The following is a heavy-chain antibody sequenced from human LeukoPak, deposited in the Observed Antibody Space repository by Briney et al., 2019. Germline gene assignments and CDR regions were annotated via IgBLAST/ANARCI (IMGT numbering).Heavy chain of an antibody. Sequence: GASVKVSCKASGYTFTSYGISWVRQAPGQGLEWMGGIIPIFGTANYAQKFQGRVTITADKSTSTAYMELSSLRSEDTAVYYCATSPDSSGYYYYMDVWGKGTTVTVSS. D-gene: IGHD3-22*01. CDR3: ATSPDSSGYYYYMDV. CDR1: GYTFTSYG. CDR2: IIPIFGTA. V-gene: IGHV1-69*06. J-gene: IGHJ6*03.